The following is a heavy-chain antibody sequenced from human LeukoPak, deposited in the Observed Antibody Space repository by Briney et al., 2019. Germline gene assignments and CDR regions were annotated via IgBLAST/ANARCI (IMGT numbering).Heavy chain of an antibody. CDR2: INNSGST. CDR3: ASKSGSYFIDY. CDR1: GGSFSGYY. J-gene: IGHJ4*02. V-gene: IGHV4-34*01. Sequence: PSETLSLTCAVYGGSFSGYYWSWVRQPPGKGVEWVGEINNSGSTNYNPSLKSRVTISVDTSKNQFSLKLSSVTAADTAVYYCASKSGSYFIDYWGQGTLVTVSS. D-gene: IGHD1-26*01.